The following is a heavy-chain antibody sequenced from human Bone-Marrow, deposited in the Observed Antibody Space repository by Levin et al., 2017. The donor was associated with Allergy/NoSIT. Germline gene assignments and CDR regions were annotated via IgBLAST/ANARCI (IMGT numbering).Heavy chain of an antibody. V-gene: IGHV3-23*01. D-gene: IGHD2-8*01. CDR3: ARYCTNGVCYTDNWFDP. Sequence: GESLKISCAASGFTFSSYAMSWVRQAPGKGLEWVSAISGSGGSTYYADSVKGRFTISRDNSKNTLYLQMNSLRAEDTAVYYCARYCTNGVCYTDNWFDPWGQGTLVTVSS. CDR2: ISGSGGST. J-gene: IGHJ5*02. CDR1: GFTFSSYA.